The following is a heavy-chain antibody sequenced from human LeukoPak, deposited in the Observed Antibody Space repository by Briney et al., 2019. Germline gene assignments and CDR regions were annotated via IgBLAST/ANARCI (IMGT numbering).Heavy chain of an antibody. CDR2: IWYDGSNK. CDR1: GFTFSSYD. CDR3: ARDVGWYSYGPDAFDI. D-gene: IGHD5-18*01. Sequence: PGGSLRLSCAASGFTFSSYDMHWVRQAPGKGLEWVAVIWYDGSNKYYADSVKGRFTISGDNSKNTLFLQMNSLRAEDTAVYYCARDVGWYSYGPDAFDIWGQGTMVTVSS. V-gene: IGHV3-33*01. J-gene: IGHJ3*02.